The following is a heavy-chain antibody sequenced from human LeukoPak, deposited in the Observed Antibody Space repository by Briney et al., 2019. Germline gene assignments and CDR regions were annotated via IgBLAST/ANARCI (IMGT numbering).Heavy chain of an antibody. V-gene: IGHV3-21*04. D-gene: IGHD5-18*01. Sequence: GGSLRLSCAASGFTFSNHGMNWVRQAPGKGLEWVSSISSSSSYIYYADSVKGRFTISRDNAKNSLYLQMNSLRAEDTALYYCAKDKSWGYSYGDFDYWGQGTLVTVSS. J-gene: IGHJ4*02. CDR3: AKDKSWGYSYGDFDY. CDR1: GFTFSNHG. CDR2: ISSSSSYI.